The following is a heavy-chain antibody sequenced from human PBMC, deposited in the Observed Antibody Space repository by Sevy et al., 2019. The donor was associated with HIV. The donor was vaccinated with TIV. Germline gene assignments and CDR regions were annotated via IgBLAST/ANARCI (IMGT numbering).Heavy chain of an antibody. J-gene: IGHJ1*01. V-gene: IGHV3-15*01. Sequence: GGSLRLSCAASGFPFSSYEMSWVRQAPGKGLEWVAHVKSKTDGGTTDYAAPVRGRFTISRDDSKKTLYLQMNSLKTEDTAVYYCTTGGSLFQHWGQGTLVTVSS. CDR1: GFPFSSYE. D-gene: IGHD3-16*01. CDR3: TTGGSLFQH. CDR2: VKSKTDGGTT.